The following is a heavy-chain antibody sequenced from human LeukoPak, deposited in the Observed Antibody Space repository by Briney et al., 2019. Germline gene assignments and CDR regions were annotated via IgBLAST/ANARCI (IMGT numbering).Heavy chain of an antibody. CDR3: ARDLRFWSGYYYF. V-gene: IGHV3-21*01. D-gene: IGHD3-3*01. CDR1: AFTFSSYN. CDR2: ISSSSSYI. J-gene: IGHJ4*02. Sequence: GGSLRLSCAASAFTFSSYNMNWVRQAPGKGLEWVSSISSSSSYIYYADSVKGRVTIYRDNAKNSLYLQMNSLRAEDTAVYYCARDLRFWSGYYYFWGQGTLVTVSS.